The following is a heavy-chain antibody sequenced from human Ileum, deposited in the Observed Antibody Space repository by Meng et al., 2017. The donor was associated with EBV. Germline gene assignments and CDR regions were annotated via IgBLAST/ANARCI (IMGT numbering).Heavy chain of an antibody. D-gene: IGHD3-22*01. CDR2: TYYRSKWYN. V-gene: IGHV6-1*01. Sequence: LLQPGPVLVKPSQTLSPPCAISGDSVPSNSAAWNWIRQSTSRGLEWLGRTYYRSKWYNDYAVSVKSRITINADTSKNQFSLQLNSVTPEDTAVYYCARDSSSSAYSPFDYWGQGTLVTGSS. CDR3: ARDSSSSAYSPFDY. CDR1: GDSVPSNSAA. J-gene: IGHJ4*02.